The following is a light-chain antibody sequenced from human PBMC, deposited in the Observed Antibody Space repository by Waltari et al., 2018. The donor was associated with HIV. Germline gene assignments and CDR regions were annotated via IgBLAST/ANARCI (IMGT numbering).Light chain of an antibody. Sequence: EIVMTQSPVPLSVSPGERATLSCRASQSVSSNLAWYQQKPGQAPRLLIYGASTRATGFPARFSGSGSGTEFTLTISSLQSEDFAVYYCQQYNNWPRTFGQGTKVEVK. CDR3: QQYNNWPRT. CDR2: GAS. V-gene: IGKV3-15*01. CDR1: QSVSSN. J-gene: IGKJ1*01.